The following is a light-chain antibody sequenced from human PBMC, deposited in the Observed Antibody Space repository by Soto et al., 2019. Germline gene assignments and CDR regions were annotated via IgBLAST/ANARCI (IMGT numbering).Light chain of an antibody. CDR3: QQRTIWRLT. Sequence: EIVLTQSPATLSLSPGERVTPSCRASQSVGDHLTWYQQKPGQAPRLLIHDASNRATGIPARFSGSGHGTDFTLTISSLEPEDFAVYFCQQRTIWRLTFGGGTRVETK. CDR2: DAS. CDR1: QSVGDH. V-gene: IGKV3-11*01. J-gene: IGKJ4*01.